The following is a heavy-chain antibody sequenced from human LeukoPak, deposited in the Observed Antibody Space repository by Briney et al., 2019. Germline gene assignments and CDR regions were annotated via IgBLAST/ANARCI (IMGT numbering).Heavy chain of an antibody. J-gene: IGHJ6*03. V-gene: IGHV1-18*01. D-gene: IGHD1-14*01. CDR1: GYKFINYG. CDR3: ARGGISPTNHPSFYYYYMDV. Sequence: ASVKVSCKASGYKFINYGITWVRQAPGQGLECLGWIGPYNGKTNYAQKFQGRLTMTTDTSSSTAYIEMRSLRSDDTAVYYCARGGISPTNHPSFYYYYMDVWGKGTTVTVSS. CDR2: IGPYNGKT.